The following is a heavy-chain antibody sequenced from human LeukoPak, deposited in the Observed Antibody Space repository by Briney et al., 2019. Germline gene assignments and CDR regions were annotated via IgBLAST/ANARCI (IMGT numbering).Heavy chain of an antibody. CDR1: GFTFSSHW. V-gene: IGHV3-7*03. Sequence: GGSLRLSCAASGFTFSSHWMNWVCQAPGKGLEWVANIKQGGGERNYVDSVKGRFTISRDDAKNSLYLQMNSLRAEDTAIYYCARGPAYGGRTDYLDYWGQGTLVTVSS. D-gene: IGHD4-23*01. CDR2: IKQGGGER. CDR3: ARGPAYGGRTDYLDY. J-gene: IGHJ4*02.